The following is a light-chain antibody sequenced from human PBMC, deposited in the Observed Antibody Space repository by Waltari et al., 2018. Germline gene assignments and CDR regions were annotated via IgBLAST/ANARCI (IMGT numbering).Light chain of an antibody. J-gene: IGLJ2*01. Sequence: QSVLTQPPSASGTPGQRVTISCSGSSSNIGGNTVNWYQQLPGTAPKLLIHTNNHRPSGVPARCSGSQSGTSASLAISGLQSDDEAEYYCVSWDDSLNGPVFGGGTKLTVL. CDR3: VSWDDSLNGPV. CDR1: SSNIGGNT. CDR2: TNN. V-gene: IGLV1-44*01.